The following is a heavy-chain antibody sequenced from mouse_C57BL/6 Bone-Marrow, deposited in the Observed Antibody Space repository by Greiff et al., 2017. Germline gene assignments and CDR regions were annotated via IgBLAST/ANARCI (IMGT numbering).Heavy chain of an antibody. CDR3: ARDYYGSSFFDY. D-gene: IGHD1-1*01. Sequence: QVQLQQPGAELVKPGASVKLSCKASGYTFTSYWMQWVKQRPGQGLEWIGEIDPSDSYTYYNQKFKGKATLTVDTSSSTAYMQLSSLTSEDSAVYYCARDYYGSSFFDYWGQGTTLTVSS. CDR2: IDPSDSYT. CDR1: GYTFTSYW. J-gene: IGHJ2*01. V-gene: IGHV1-50*01.